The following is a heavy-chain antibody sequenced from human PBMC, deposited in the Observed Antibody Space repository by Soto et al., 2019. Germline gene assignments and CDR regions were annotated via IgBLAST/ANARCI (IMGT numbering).Heavy chain of an antibody. D-gene: IGHD1-26*01. CDR3: TRDQGGSYASWFDP. Sequence: EVQVVESGGGLVNPGGSLRLSCSFTFSMYSMNWVRQAPGKGLEWVASISSGGIYIKYADSVKGRFTITRDNAKNSVSLQMNSLKVEDTDLYYCTRDQGGSYASWFDPWGQGTQVIVSS. CDR2: ISSGGIYI. V-gene: IGHV3-21*06. J-gene: IGHJ5*02. CDR1: FTFSMYS.